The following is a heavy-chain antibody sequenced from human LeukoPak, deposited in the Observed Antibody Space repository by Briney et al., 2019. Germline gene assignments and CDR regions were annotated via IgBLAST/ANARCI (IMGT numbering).Heavy chain of an antibody. CDR3: ARDGSSYSYGFSWRSY. CDR1: GFTFSSYW. V-gene: IGHV3-7*03. CDR2: IKQDGSEK. Sequence: LGGSLRLSCAASGFTFSSYWMSWVRQAPGKGLEWGANIKQDGSEKYYVDSVKGRFTISRDNAKNSLYLQMNSLRAEDTAVYYCARDGSSYSYGFSWRSYWGQGTLVTVSS. J-gene: IGHJ4*02. D-gene: IGHD5-18*01.